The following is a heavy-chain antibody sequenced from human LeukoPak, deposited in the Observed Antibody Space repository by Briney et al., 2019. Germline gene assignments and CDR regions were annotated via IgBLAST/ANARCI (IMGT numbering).Heavy chain of an antibody. CDR2: IYYSGST. CDR1: GGSISSYY. Sequence: SETLSLTCTVSGGSISSYYWSWIRQPPGKGLEWIGYIYYSGSTNYNPSLKSRVTMSVDTSKNQFSLKLSSVTAADTAVYYCARSTDHSYGLFDPRGQGTLVTVSS. V-gene: IGHV4-59*12. D-gene: IGHD5-18*01. CDR3: ARSTDHSYGLFDP. J-gene: IGHJ5*02.